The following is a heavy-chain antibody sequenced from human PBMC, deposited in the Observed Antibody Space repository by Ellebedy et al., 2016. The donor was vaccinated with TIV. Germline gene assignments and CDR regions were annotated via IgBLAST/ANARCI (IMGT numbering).Heavy chain of an antibody. J-gene: IGHJ4*02. V-gene: IGHV4-34*13. CDR3: ARLFTERLGGLTTHWVLDY. Sequence: TWVRQSPGKGLEWIGEMNQGGNTNYNPSLKSRLVISVDTSKNQFSLKLTSVTAADTAAYYCARLFTERLGGLTTHWVLDYWGQGTLVTASS. D-gene: IGHD4-11*01. CDR2: MNQGGNT.